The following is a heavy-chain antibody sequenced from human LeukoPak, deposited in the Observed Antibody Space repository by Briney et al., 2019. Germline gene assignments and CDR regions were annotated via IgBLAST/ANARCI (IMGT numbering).Heavy chain of an antibody. D-gene: IGHD6-19*01. V-gene: IGHV1-18*01. CDR1: GYTFTSYG. J-gene: IGHJ4*02. CDR3: ARSSLAVAGSVFDY. CDR2: ISTYNGNT. Sequence: GASVKVSCKASGYTFTSYGISWVRQAPGQGLEWMEWISTYNGNTHYAQKLQGRVTMTTDTSTSTAYMELRSLRSDDTAVYYCARSSLAVAGSVFDYWGQGTLVTVSS.